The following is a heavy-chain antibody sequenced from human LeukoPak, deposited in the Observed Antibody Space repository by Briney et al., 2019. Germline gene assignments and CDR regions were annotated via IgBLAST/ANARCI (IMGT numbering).Heavy chain of an antibody. CDR3: ARDRSIGPFDY. D-gene: IGHD2-21*01. Sequence: PGGSLRLSCAASGFTFSDYYMNWIRQAPGKGLEWVSYISSSGSTTYYADSVKGRFTISRDNSKNTLYLQMNSLRAEDTAVYYCARDRSIGPFDYWGQGTLVTVSS. V-gene: IGHV3-11*04. CDR2: ISSSGSTT. J-gene: IGHJ4*02. CDR1: GFTFSDYY.